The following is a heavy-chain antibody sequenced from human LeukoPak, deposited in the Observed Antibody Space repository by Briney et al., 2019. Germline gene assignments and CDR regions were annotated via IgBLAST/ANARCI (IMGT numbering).Heavy chain of an antibody. CDR2: INPKSGGT. J-gene: IGHJ4*02. Sequence: ASVKVSCKASGYTFTGYYMHWVRQAPGQGLEWMGWINPKSGGTKYAQSFQGRVTMTRDTSISTAYMELSGLRSDDTAAYYCARDRSVNWGHYWGQGTLVTVSS. CDR3: ARDRSVNWGHY. D-gene: IGHD7-27*01. V-gene: IGHV1-2*02. CDR1: GYTFTGYY.